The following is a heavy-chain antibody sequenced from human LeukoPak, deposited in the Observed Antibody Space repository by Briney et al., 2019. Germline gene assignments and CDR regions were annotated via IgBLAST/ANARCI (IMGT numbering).Heavy chain of an antibody. V-gene: IGHV4-34*01. D-gene: IGHD6-19*01. CDR3: ARTMAVGDWFDP. Sequence: SETLSLTCAVYGGSFSGYYWSWIRQPLGKGLEWIGEINHSENTDYNPSLKSRVTISIDTSENQFSLKLSSVTAADTAVYYCARTMAVGDWFDPWGQGTLVTVSS. CDR1: GGSFSGYY. J-gene: IGHJ5*02. CDR2: INHSENT.